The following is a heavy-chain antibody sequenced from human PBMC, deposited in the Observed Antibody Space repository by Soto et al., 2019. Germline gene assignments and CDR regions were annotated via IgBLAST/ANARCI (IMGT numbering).Heavy chain of an antibody. CDR2: IYHSGST. CDR1: GGSISNGGYS. CDR3: ARTPDI. V-gene: IGHV4-30-2*01. Sequence: SETLSLTCAVSGGSISNGGYSWSWIRQPPGKGLEWIGYIYHSGSTYYNPSLKSRVTISVDRSKNQFSLKLSSVTAADTAVYYCARTPDIWGQGTMVTVSS. J-gene: IGHJ3*02.